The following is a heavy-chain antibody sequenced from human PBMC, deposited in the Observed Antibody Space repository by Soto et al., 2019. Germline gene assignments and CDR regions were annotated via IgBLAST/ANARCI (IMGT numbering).Heavy chain of an antibody. CDR2: IKSKADGGTT. CDR3: TSLYYGH. J-gene: IGHJ4*02. V-gene: IGHV3-15*01. Sequence: EVQLVESGGDLVKPGGSLRLSCAASEFTFANAWISWVRQAPGKGLEWVGRIKSKADGGTTDYAAPVKGRFTISRDESQNTLYLQMNSLKTEDTAVYYCTSLYYGHWGPGTLVTVSS. D-gene: IGHD4-17*01. CDR1: EFTFANAW.